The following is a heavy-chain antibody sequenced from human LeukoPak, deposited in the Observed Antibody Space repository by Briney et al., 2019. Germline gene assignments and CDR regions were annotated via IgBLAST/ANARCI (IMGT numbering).Heavy chain of an antibody. J-gene: IGHJ5*02. CDR1: GYTITSYG. CDR2: ISAYNGNT. V-gene: IGHV1-18*01. Sequence: ASVKVSCKASGYTITSYGISWVRQAPGQGLEWMGWISAYNGNTNYAQKLQGRVTMTTDTSTSTAYMELRSLRSDDTAVYYCARAENIVVVDSNWFDPWGQGTLVTVSS. D-gene: IGHD2-15*01. CDR3: ARAENIVVVDSNWFDP.